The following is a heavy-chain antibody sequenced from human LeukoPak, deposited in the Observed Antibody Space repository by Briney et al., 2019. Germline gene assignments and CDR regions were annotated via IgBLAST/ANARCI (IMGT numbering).Heavy chain of an antibody. CDR1: GGSISSGSYY. V-gene: IGHV4-61*02. J-gene: IGHJ4*02. Sequence: SQTLSLTCTVSGGSISSGSYYWSWIRQPAGKGLEWIGRFYTSGSTNYNPSLKSRVTISVDTSKNQFSLKLNSVTAADTAVYYCARGRDGYNFLNRGKYYYFAYWGQGTLVTVSS. D-gene: IGHD5-24*01. CDR3: ARGRDGYNFLNRGKYYYFAY. CDR2: FYTSGST.